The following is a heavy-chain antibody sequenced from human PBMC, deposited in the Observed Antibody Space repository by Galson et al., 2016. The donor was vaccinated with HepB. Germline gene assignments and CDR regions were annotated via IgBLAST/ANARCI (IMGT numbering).Heavy chain of an antibody. V-gene: IGHV3-30*03. J-gene: IGHJ4*02. CDR2: ISYDGDNK. CDR3: ARERESRRSGYGSGSYDY. Sequence: VRQAPGKGLEWVAIISYDGDNKYKAEFVEGRFSISRDNSKNMLYLEMNSLRPEDTAVYYCARERESRRSGYGSGSYDYWGQGTLVTVSS. D-gene: IGHD3-10*01.